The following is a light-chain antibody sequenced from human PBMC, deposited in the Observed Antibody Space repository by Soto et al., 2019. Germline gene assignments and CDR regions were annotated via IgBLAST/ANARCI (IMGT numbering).Light chain of an antibody. V-gene: IGKV3-20*01. J-gene: IGKJ4*01. CDR1: QSVSSSY. Sequence: EIVLTQSPGTLSLSPGERATLSCRASQSVSSSYLAWYQQRPGQAPRLLIYGASSRATGIPDRFSGSGSGTDFTLTISRLAPEDFAVYYCQQYGSSLLTFGEGTKVEIK. CDR2: GAS. CDR3: QQYGSSLLT.